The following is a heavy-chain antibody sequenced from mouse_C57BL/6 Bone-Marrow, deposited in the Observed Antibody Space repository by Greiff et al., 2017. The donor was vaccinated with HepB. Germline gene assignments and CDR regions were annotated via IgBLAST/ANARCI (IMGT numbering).Heavy chain of an antibody. CDR2: IDPNSGGT. D-gene: IGHD1-1*01. J-gene: IGHJ1*03. Sequence: QVQLQQSGAELVKPGASVKLSCKASGYTFTSYWMHWVKQRPGRGLEWIGRIDPNSGGTKYNEKFKSKATLTVDKPSSPAYMQLSSLTSEDTAVYECARREMTTVVAKDWYCDVWGTGA. V-gene: IGHV1-72*01. CDR1: GYTFTSYW. CDR3: ARREMTTVVAKDWYCDV.